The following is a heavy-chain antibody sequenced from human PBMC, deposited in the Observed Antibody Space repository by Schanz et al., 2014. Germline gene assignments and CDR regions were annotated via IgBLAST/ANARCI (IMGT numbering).Heavy chain of an antibody. D-gene: IGHD3-9*01. J-gene: IGHJ4*02. V-gene: IGHV3-23*04. CDR2: ISGSGGST. CDR1: GFTFTTYA. Sequence: VHLVESGGGVVQPGRSLRLSCAASGFTFTTYAMNWVRQAPGKGLEWVSAISGSGGSTVYADSVKGRFTISRDNSNNTVFLQMNSLRAEDTAVYYCAYYDVLTGFDYWGQGTQVTVSS. CDR3: AYYDVLTGFDY.